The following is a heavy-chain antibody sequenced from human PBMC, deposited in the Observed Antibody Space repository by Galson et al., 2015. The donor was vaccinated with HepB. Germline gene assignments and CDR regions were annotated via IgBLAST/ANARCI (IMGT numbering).Heavy chain of an antibody. Sequence: SLRLSCAASGFTFSSHTMHWVRQAPGKGLEWVSAISGSGGSTYYADSVKGRFTISRDNSKNTLYLQMNSLRAEDTAVYYCAKHPVVLSGKYFDYWGQGTLVTVSS. CDR1: GFTFSSHT. CDR3: AKHPVVLSGKYFDY. V-gene: IGHV3-23*01. CDR2: ISGSGGST. J-gene: IGHJ4*02. D-gene: IGHD4-23*01.